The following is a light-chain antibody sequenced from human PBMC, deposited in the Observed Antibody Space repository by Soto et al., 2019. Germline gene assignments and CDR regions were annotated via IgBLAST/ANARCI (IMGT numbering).Light chain of an antibody. J-gene: IGKJ4*01. CDR3: QQYGSSTP. CDR2: GAS. Sequence: EIVLTQSPGTLSLSPGERATLSCRASQSVSSSYLAWYQQKPGQAPRVLIYGASTRATGIPDRFSGSGSGTDFTLTISRLEPEDFAVYYCQQYGSSTPFAGGTKVDIK. V-gene: IGKV3-20*01. CDR1: QSVSSSY.